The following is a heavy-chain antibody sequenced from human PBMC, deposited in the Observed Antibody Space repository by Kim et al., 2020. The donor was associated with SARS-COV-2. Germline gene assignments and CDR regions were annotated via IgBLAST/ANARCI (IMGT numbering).Heavy chain of an antibody. CDR3: AKDIMPPSLGYSYGYDWYFDL. CDR2: ISWNSGSI. CDR1: GFTFDDYA. Sequence: GGSLRLSCAASGFTFDDYAMHWVRQAPGKGLEWVSGISWNSGSIGYADSVKGRFTISRDNAKNSLYLQMNSLRAEDTALYYCAKDIMPPSLGYSYGYDWYFDLWGRGTLVTVSS. D-gene: IGHD5-18*01. J-gene: IGHJ2*01. V-gene: IGHV3-9*01.